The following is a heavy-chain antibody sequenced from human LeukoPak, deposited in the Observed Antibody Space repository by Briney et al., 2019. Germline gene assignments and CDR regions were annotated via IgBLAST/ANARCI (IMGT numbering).Heavy chain of an antibody. D-gene: IGHD2-15*01. CDR3: AKGAECSGGSCRSTFDY. Sequence: GGSLRLSCAASGFTFTDAWMSWIRQAPGKGLEWIGRIKSKTDGETRDYAASVRGRFIISRDDSKNSLYLQMNSLKTEDTAVYYCAKGAECSGGSCRSTFDYWGQGTLVTVSS. V-gene: IGHV3-15*01. CDR1: GFTFTDAW. CDR2: IKSKTDGETR. J-gene: IGHJ4*02.